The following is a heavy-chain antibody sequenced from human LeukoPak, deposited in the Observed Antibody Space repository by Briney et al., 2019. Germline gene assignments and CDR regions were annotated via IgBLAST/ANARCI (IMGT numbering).Heavy chain of an antibody. D-gene: IGHD2-15*01. CDR1: GFTFSSYA. Sequence: GGSLRLSCAASGFTFSSYAMSWVRQAPGKGLEWVSAISGSGGSTYYADSVKGRFTISRDNSKNTLYLQMNSLRAEDTAVYYCAKAGVVAATPTYNWFDPWGQGTPVTVSS. J-gene: IGHJ5*02. CDR3: AKAGVVAATPTYNWFDP. CDR2: ISGSGGST. V-gene: IGHV3-23*01.